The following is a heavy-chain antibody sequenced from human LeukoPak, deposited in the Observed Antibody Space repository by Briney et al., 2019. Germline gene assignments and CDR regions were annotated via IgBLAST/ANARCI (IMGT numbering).Heavy chain of an antibody. CDR1: GFTFSSSA. V-gene: IGHV3-23*01. D-gene: IGHD3-10*01. CDR2: ISGSGGVT. CDR3: AKNGSGTSRAFDV. J-gene: IGHJ3*01. Sequence: GGSLRLSCAASGFTFSSSAMSWVRQAPGKGLEWVSAISGSGGVTYYRDSVRGRFTVSRDNSKNTLYLQMNSLRAEDTALYYCAKNGSGTSRAFDVWGQGTMVTVSS.